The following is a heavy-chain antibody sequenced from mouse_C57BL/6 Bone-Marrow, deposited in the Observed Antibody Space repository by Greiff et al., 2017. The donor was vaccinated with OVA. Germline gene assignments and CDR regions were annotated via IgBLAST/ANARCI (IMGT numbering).Heavy chain of an antibody. CDR3: ARLVFIYYYATWDC. CDR2: IHPNSGST. J-gene: IGHJ2*01. Sequence: QVQLQQPGAELVKPGASVKLSCKASGYTFTSYWLHWVKQRPGQGLEWIGMIHPNSGSTNYNEKFKSKATLTVDKSSSTAYMQLSSLTSEDSAVYYCARLVFIYYYATWDCGGQGTTLTVSS. CDR1: GYTFTSYW. D-gene: IGHD1-1*01. V-gene: IGHV1-64*01.